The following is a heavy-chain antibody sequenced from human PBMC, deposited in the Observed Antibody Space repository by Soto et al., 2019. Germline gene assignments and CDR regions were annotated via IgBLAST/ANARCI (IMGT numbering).Heavy chain of an antibody. CDR2: VIPILGVV. CDR1: GGYYRSYT. CDR3: AGESVGDYPHLDY. Sequence: QVQVVQSGAEVKKPGSSVKVSCKASGGYYRSYTITWVRQAPGQGLEWMGRVIPILGVVNYAQKFQGKVTFTADKSTSTAYMELSSLRSDDTAVYYCAGESVGDYPHLDYWGQGTLVTVSS. V-gene: IGHV1-69*08. D-gene: IGHD4-17*01. J-gene: IGHJ4*01.